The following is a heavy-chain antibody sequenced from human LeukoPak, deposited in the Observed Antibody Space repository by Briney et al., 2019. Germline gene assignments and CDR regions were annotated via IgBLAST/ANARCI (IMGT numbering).Heavy chain of an antibody. J-gene: IGHJ4*02. D-gene: IGHD3-3*01. CDR2: IQDDGSNK. V-gene: IGHV3-30*02. Sequence: TGGSLRLSCAASGFTFSSYGMHWVRQAPGKGLEWVALIQDDGSNKYYADSVKGRFTFSRDNSKNTLYLQMNSLRAEDTAVYYCSRQLRFLGYYFDYWGQGTLVTVSS. CDR1: GFTFSSYG. CDR3: SRQLRFLGYYFDY.